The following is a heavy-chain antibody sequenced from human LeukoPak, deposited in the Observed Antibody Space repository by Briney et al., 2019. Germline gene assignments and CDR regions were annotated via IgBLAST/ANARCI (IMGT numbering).Heavy chain of an antibody. D-gene: IGHD3-3*01. Sequence: GGSLRLSCVVSGITFDGYAMHWVRQVPGKGLVWVSRVNSDGSTTNYADSVKGRFTISRDNAKNTLYLQMSSLGAEDSAVYYCASLVGGYYPPVEAFDIWGQGTTVTVSS. CDR1: GITFDGYA. V-gene: IGHV3-74*01. CDR3: ASLVGGYYPPVEAFDI. J-gene: IGHJ3*02. CDR2: VNSDGSTT.